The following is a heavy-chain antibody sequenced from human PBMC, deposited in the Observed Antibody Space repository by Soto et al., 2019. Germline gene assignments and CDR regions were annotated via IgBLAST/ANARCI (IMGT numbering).Heavy chain of an antibody. CDR3: ANVSGVYDGSCDSSDYFAC. J-gene: IGHJ4*02. CDR1: GFTFSADG. Sequence: VPLVQSGGGVVQPGRSLRLSCVASGFTFSADGMHWVRQAPGKGLEWVSAISSEGNKKDYGDSVKGRFTISRDHSTSTLFLQMNSLRSEDTALYSGANVSGVYDGSCDSSDYFACWGQGTLVTVPS. CDR2: ISSEGNKK. V-gene: IGHV3-30*18. D-gene: IGHD3-22*01.